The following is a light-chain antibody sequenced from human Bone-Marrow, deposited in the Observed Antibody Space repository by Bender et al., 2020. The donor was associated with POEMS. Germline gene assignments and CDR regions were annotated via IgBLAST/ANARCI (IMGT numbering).Light chain of an antibody. Sequence: NFMLTQPRSVSESPGRTVTISCTRSSGRIASNYVHWYQQRPGSSPTTVIYEDNQRPSGVPDRFSGSIDSSSNSASLTISGLTTEDEADYYCQSYGAGIQGVFGGGTELTVL. CDR1: SGRIASNY. CDR3: QSYGAGIQGV. CDR2: EDN. V-gene: IGLV6-57*01. J-gene: IGLJ2*01.